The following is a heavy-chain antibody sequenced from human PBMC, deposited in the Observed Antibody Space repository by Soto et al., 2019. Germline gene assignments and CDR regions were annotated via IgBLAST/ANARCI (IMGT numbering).Heavy chain of an antibody. CDR1: GGTFSSYA. D-gene: IGHD2-2*01. V-gene: IGHV1-69*01. CDR3: ARVGGCSSTSCSAYYYYGMDV. Sequence: QVQLVQSGAEVKKPGSSVKVSCKASGGTFSSYAISWVRQAPGQGLAWMGGIIPIFGTANYAQKFQGRVTITADESTSTAYMELSSLRSEDTAVYYCARVGGCSSTSCSAYYYYGMDVWGQGTTVTVSS. J-gene: IGHJ6*02. CDR2: IIPIFGTA.